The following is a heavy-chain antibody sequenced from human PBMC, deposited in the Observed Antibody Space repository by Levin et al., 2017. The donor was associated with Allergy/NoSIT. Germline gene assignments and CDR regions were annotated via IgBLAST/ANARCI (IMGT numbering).Heavy chain of an antibody. CDR2: IIPIFGTA. CDR1: GGTFSSYA. V-gene: IGHV1-69*06. J-gene: IGHJ5*02. CDR3: ARKGGDCGGDCYGGWFDP. Sequence: SVKVSCKASGGTFSSYAISWVRQAPGQGLEWMGGIIPIFGTANYAQKFQGRVTITADKSTSTAYMELSSLRSEDTAVYYCARKGGDCGGDCYGGWFDPWGQGTLVTVSS. D-gene: IGHD2-21*02.